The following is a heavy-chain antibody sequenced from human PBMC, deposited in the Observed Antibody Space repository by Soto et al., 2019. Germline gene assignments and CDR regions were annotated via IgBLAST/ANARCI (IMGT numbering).Heavy chain of an antibody. CDR1: GFTFSSYS. J-gene: IGHJ6*02. CDR2: ISSSSSYI. D-gene: IGHD6-13*01. CDR3: ARNHYSSSWYGPYYYYYGMDV. Sequence: PGGSLRLSCAASGFTFSSYSMNWVRQAPGKGLEWVSSISSSSSYIYYADSVKGRFTISRDNAKNSLYLQMNSLRAEDTAVYYCARNHYSSSWYGPYYYYYGMDVWGQGTTVTVSS. V-gene: IGHV3-21*01.